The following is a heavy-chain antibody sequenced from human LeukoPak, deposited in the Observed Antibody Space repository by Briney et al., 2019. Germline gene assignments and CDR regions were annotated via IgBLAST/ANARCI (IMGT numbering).Heavy chain of an antibody. J-gene: IGHJ5*02. V-gene: IGHV4-61*01. CDR3: ARGYGDYSA. D-gene: IGHD4-17*01. CDR1: GGSVSRGSYY. CDR2: NQYSGST. Sequence: SETLSLTCTVSGGSVSRGSYYWSWIRQPPGKGLEWIGNNQYSGSTNYNPSLKSRVSTSVDTSKNRFSLRLTSVTAADTAVYYCARGYGDYSAWGQGTLVTVSS.